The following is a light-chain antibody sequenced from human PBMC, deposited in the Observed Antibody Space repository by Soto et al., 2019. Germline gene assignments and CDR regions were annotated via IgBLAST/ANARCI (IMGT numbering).Light chain of an antibody. V-gene: IGLV2-11*01. CDR3: CSYAGNSLWV. CDR2: DVS. CDR1: SSDVGGYNY. Sequence: QSALTQPRSVSGSPGQSVTISCTGTSSDVGGYNYVSWYQQHPGKAPKLMIYDVSKWPSGVPDRFSVSKSGNTASLTISGLQAEDEADYYCCSYAGNSLWVFGGGTKVTVL. J-gene: IGLJ3*02.